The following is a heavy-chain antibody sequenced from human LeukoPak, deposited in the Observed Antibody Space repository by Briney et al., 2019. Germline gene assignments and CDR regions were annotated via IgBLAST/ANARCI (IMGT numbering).Heavy chain of an antibody. Sequence: ASVKVSCKASEYTFTSYDINWVRQAAGQGLEWMGWMNPNSGNTGYAQKFQGRVTMTRNTSLITAYMELSSLRSEDTAVYYCARSRSVDTAMEDWGQGTLVTVSS. CDR2: MNPNSGNT. D-gene: IGHD5-18*01. CDR1: EYTFTSYD. CDR3: ARSRSVDTAMED. J-gene: IGHJ4*02. V-gene: IGHV1-8*01.